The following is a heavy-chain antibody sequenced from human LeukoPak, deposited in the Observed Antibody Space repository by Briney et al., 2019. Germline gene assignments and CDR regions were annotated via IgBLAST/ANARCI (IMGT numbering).Heavy chain of an antibody. CDR2: ISSSSSYI. CDR1: GFTLSSYS. CDR3: ARTGSMDSSGGY. Sequence: PGGSLRLSCAASGFTLSSYSMNWVRQAPGKGLEWVSSISSSSSYIYYADSVKGRFTISRDNAKNSLYLQMNSLRAEDTAVYYCARTGSMDSSGGYWGQGTLVTVSS. J-gene: IGHJ4*02. D-gene: IGHD6-19*01. V-gene: IGHV3-21*01.